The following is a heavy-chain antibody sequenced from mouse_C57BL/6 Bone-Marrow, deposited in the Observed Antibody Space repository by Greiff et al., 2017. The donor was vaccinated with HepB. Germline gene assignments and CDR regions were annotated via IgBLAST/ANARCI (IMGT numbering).Heavy chain of an antibody. CDR1: GYAFSSSW. V-gene: IGHV1-82*01. D-gene: IGHD1-3*01. CDR2: IYPGDGDT. J-gene: IGHJ3*01. CDR3: ARLTLFAY. Sequence: VQRVESGPELVKPGASVKISCKASGYAFSSSWMNWVKQRPGKGLEWIGRIYPGDGDTNYNGKFKGKATLTADKSSSTAYMQLSSLTSEDSAVYFCARLTLFAYWGQGTLVTVSA.